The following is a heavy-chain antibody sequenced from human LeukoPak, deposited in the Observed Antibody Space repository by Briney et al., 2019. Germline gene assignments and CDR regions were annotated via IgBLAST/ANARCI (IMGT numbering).Heavy chain of an antibody. Sequence: ASVKVSCKASGGTFSTYAISWVRQAPGQGLEWMGRTIPILDITNYAQKFQGRVTITADKSTSTAYMGLSSLRSEDTAVYYCARDHGSGSYLFDYWGQGTLVTVSS. J-gene: IGHJ4*02. CDR3: ARDHGSGSYLFDY. V-gene: IGHV1-69*04. D-gene: IGHD3-10*01. CDR2: TIPILDIT. CDR1: GGTFSTYA.